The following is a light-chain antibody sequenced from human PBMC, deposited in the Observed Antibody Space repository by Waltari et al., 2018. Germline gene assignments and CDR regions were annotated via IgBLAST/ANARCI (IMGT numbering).Light chain of an antibody. CDR2: EVT. V-gene: IGLV2-23*02. CDR3: CSYAGSRIVV. CDR1: SSDVGTYNL. Sequence: QSALTQPASVSGSPGQSITISCTGTSSDVGTYNLVSCYQHHPGKVPKLMIYEVTKRPSGISNRFSGSKSGNTASLTISGLQAEDEGDYYCCSYAGSRIVVFGGGTKMTVL. J-gene: IGLJ2*01.